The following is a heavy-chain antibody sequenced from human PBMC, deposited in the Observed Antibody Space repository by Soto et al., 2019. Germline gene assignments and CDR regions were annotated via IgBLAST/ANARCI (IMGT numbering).Heavy chain of an antibody. CDR2: ISSSGSTI. CDR3: ARGVDSGRAYERETWAGAFYYYYMDV. J-gene: IGHJ6*03. CDR1: GFTFSDYY. Sequence: GGSLRLSCAASGFTFSDYYMSWIRQAPGKGLEWVSYISSSGSTIYYADSVKGRFTISRDNAKNSLYLQMNSLRAEDTAVYYCARGVDSGRAYERETWAGAFYYYYMDVWGKGTTVTVSS. V-gene: IGHV3-11*01. D-gene: IGHD5-12*01.